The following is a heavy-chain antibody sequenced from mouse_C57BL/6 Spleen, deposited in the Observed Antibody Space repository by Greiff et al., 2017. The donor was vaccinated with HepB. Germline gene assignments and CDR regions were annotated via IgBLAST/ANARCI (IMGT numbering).Heavy chain of an antibody. CDR1: GYTFTSYG. CDR3: ARSGDSSGY. CDR2: IYPRSGNT. Sequence: VQLQQSGAELARPGASVKLSCKASGYTFTSYGISWVKQRTGQGLEWIGEIYPRSGNTYYNEKFKGKATLTADKSSSTAYMELRSLTSEDSAVYFCARSGDSSGYWGQGTTLTVSS. V-gene: IGHV1-81*01. J-gene: IGHJ2*01. D-gene: IGHD3-2*02.